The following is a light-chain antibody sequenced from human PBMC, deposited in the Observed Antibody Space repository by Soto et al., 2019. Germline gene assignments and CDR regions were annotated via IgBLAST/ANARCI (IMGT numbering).Light chain of an antibody. Sequence: QSVLTQPRSVSGSPGQSVTISCTGTSTDVGGYNYVSWYQQHPGKVPKLMIYDVSKRPSGVPDRFSGSKSGNTASLTISGLQAEDEADYYCCSYAGGDTLYVFGSGNKVTVL. CDR2: DVS. CDR1: STDVGGYNY. CDR3: CSYAGGDTLYV. V-gene: IGLV2-11*01. J-gene: IGLJ1*01.